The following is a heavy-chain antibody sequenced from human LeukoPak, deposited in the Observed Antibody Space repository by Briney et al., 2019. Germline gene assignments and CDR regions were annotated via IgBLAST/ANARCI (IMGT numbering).Heavy chain of an antibody. CDR1: GGSIGTYS. D-gene: IGHD2-2*01. CDR2: IYYSGTT. CDR3: ARGGCRTSCPPRAIDYYYGMDV. J-gene: IGHJ6*02. Sequence: SETLSLTCTVSGGSIGTYSWNWIRQPPGKGLEWIGYIYYSGTTNYNPSLKSRVTISVDTSKNQFSLKLSSVTAADTAVYYCARGGCRTSCPPRAIDYYYGMDVWGQGTTVTVSS. V-gene: IGHV4-59*12.